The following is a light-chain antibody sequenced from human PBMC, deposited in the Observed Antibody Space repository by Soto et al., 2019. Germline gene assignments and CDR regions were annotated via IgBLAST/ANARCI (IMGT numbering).Light chain of an antibody. Sequence: QSVLTQPASVSGSPGQLITISCTGTSSDVGSYNLVSWYQQHPGKAPKLMIYEVSKRPSGVSNRFSGSKSGNTASLTISGLQAEDEADYYCCSYAGSSRVFGGGTKLTVL. CDR3: CSYAGSSRV. CDR2: EVS. V-gene: IGLV2-23*02. J-gene: IGLJ3*02. CDR1: SSDVGSYNL.